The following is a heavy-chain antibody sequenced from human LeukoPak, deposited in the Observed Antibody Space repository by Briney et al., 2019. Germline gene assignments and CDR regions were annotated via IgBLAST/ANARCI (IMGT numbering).Heavy chain of an antibody. J-gene: IGHJ4*02. Sequence: GGSLRLSCAASGFTFSSYAMSWVRQAPGKGLERVSAISGSGGSTYYADSVKGRFTISRDNSKNTLYLQMNSLRAEDTAVYYCAKADSSGWYIDYWGQGTLVTVSS. CDR3: AKADSSGWYIDY. V-gene: IGHV3-23*01. D-gene: IGHD6-19*01. CDR2: ISGSGGST. CDR1: GFTFSSYA.